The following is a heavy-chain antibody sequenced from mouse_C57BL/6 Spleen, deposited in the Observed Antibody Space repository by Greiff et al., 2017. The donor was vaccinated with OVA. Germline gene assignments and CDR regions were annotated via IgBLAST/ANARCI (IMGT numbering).Heavy chain of an antibody. CDR2: IDPSDSYT. J-gene: IGHJ1*03. V-gene: IGHV1-50*01. Sequence: QVQLQQPGAELVKPGASVKLSCKASGYTFTSYWMQWVKQRPGQGLEWIGEIDPSDSYTNYNQKFKGKATLTVDTSSSTAYMQLSSLTSEDSAVYYCARHYSNDVRYFDVWGTGTTVTVSS. CDR3: ARHYSNDVRYFDV. D-gene: IGHD2-12*01. CDR1: GYTFTSYW.